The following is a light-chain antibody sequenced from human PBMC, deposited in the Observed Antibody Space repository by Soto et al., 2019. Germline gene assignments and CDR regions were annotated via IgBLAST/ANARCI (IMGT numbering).Light chain of an antibody. V-gene: IGLV2-14*03. CDR2: EVY. Sequence: QSVLTQPASVSGSLGQSITISCTGTSSDIGGYNYVSWYQQHPGKVPRLMIFEVYNRPSGVSNRFSGSKSANTASLTISGLQADDEADYYCSSFTSTSTQVFGGGTKVTVL. J-gene: IGLJ3*02. CDR3: SSFTSTSTQV. CDR1: SSDIGGYNY.